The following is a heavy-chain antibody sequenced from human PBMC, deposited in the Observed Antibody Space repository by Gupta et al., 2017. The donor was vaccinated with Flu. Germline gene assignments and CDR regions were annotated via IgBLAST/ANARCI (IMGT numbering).Heavy chain of an antibody. CDR2: IYWDDDK. CDR3: AHGYSSSWYVAAYFQH. D-gene: IGHD6-13*01. J-gene: IGHJ1*01. CDR1: GFSLSTSGVG. Sequence: QITLKESGPTLVKPTQTLTLTCTFSGFSLSTSGVGVGWIRQPPGKALEWLALIYWDDDKRYSPSLKSRLTITKDTSKNQVVLTMTNMDPVDTATYYCAHGYSSSWYVAAYFQHWGQGTLVTVSS. V-gene: IGHV2-5*02.